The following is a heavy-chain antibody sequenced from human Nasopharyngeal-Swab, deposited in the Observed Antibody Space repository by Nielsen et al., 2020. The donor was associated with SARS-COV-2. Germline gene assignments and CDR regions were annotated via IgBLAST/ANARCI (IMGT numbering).Heavy chain of an antibody. D-gene: IGHD3-9*01. CDR1: GGSISSGGYY. CDR2: IYYSGST. Sequence: SETLSLTCTVSGGSISSGGYYWSWIRQHPGKGLEWIGYIYYSGSTYYNPSLKSRVTISVDTSKSQFSLKLSSVTAADTAVYYCARVKIDILTDENWYFDLWGRGTLVTVSS. V-gene: IGHV4-31*03. J-gene: IGHJ2*01. CDR3: ARVKIDILTDENWYFDL.